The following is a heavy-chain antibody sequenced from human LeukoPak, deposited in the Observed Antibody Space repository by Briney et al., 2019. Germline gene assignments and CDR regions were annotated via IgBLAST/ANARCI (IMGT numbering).Heavy chain of an antibody. CDR3: ARGRVNYDFRWFDP. Sequence: ASVKVSCKASGYTFTGYYMHWVRQAPGQGLEWMEWINPNSGGTNYAQKFQGRVTMTRDTSISTAYMELSRLRSDDTAVYYCARGRVNYDFRWFDPWGQGTLVTVSS. J-gene: IGHJ5*02. CDR1: GYTFTGYY. CDR2: INPNSGGT. V-gene: IGHV1-2*02. D-gene: IGHD3-3*01.